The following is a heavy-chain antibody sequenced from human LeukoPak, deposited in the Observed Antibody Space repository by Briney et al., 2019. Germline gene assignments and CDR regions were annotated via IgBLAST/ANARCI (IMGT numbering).Heavy chain of an antibody. CDR3: VKDQGQVYGYFDS. V-gene: IGHV3-30*02. Sequence: GGSLRLSCAASGFTFSNYGVHWVRQAPGKGLEWVAFVYYDGRNKFYAASVKGRFTISRDNSRNSLYIQMNSLRTEDSAVYYCVKDQGQVYGYFDSWGQGTLVTVSS. CDR1: GFTFSNYG. CDR2: VYYDGRNK. J-gene: IGHJ4*02. D-gene: IGHD6-6*01.